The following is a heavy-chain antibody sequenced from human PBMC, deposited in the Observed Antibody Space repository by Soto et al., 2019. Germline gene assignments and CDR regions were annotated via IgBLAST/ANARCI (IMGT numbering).Heavy chain of an antibody. CDR1: GGTFSSYA. Sequence: ASVKVSCKASGGTFSSYAISWVRQAPGQGLEWMGGIIPIFVTANYAQKFQGRVTITADESTSTAYMELSSLRSEDTAVYYCARGVIVVVITTDYYYYGMDVWGQGTTVTVSS. J-gene: IGHJ6*02. D-gene: IGHD3-22*01. CDR3: ARGVIVVVITTDYYYYGMDV. CDR2: IIPIFVTA. V-gene: IGHV1-69*13.